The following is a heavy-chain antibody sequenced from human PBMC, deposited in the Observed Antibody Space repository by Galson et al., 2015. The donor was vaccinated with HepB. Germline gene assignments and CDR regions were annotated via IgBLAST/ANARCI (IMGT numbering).Heavy chain of an antibody. D-gene: IGHD2-15*01. CDR2: ISAYNRDT. J-gene: IGHJ5*02. CDR3: ARGALIVVVDATPNNWFDP. V-gene: IGHV1-18*01. CDR1: GYTFSSYS. Sequence: SCKASGYTFSSYSITWVRQAPGQGLEWMGWISAYNRDTNYAQKFQGRVTMTTDTSTSTAYMELRSLRSDDTAVYFCARGALIVVVDATPNNWFDPWGQGTLVTVSS.